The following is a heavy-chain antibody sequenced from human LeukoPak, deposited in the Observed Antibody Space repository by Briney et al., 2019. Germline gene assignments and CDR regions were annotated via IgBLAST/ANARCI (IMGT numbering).Heavy chain of an antibody. J-gene: IGHJ2*01. V-gene: IGHV4-39*01. D-gene: IGHD5-18*01. CDR3: ASPNVDTAMAELYWFFDV. CDR1: GGSLSNNNYY. CDR2: IYYSATT. Sequence: PSETLSLTCTVSGGSLSNNNYYWDWLRPPPGRGREWIGSIYYSATTYYNPSLKSRVTISVHTSKTHFSLKLTSVTAADTAVYYCASPNVDTAMAELYWFFDVWGRGTLVTVSS.